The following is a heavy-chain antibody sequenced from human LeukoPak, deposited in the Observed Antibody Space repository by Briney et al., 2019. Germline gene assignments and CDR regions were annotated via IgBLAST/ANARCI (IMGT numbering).Heavy chain of an antibody. V-gene: IGHV4-34*01. CDR1: GGPFSGYY. CDR2: INHSGST. CDR3: ASSAGHYYDSSGYPLDY. D-gene: IGHD3-22*01. J-gene: IGHJ4*02. Sequence: SETLSLTCAVYGGPFSGYYWSWIRQPPGKGLEWIGEINHSGSTNYNPSLKSRVTISVDTSKNQFSLKLSSVTAADTAVYYCASSAGHYYDSSGYPLDYWGQGTLVTVSS.